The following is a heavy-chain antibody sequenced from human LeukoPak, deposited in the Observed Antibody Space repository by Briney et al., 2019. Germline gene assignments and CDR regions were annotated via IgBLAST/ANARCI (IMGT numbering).Heavy chain of an antibody. D-gene: IGHD6-19*01. CDR2: INTKTGNP. CDR1: GYTFTGHA. V-gene: IGHV7-4-1*02. J-gene: IGHJ4*02. Sequence: ASVKVSCKASGYTFTGHAMNWVRQAPGQGPEWMGYINTKTGNPTYVQGFTGRFVFSLDTSVSTAYLQISSLKPEDTGVYYCAKGGWVAVTGMDSWGQGTLVTVSS. CDR3: AKGGWVAVTGMDS.